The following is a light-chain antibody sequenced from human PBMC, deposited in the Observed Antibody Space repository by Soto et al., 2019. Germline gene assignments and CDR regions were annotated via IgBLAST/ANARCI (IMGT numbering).Light chain of an antibody. CDR3: QSYDSSFVL. CDR2: STN. Sequence: QTVVTQEPSFSVSPGGTVTLTCGLSSGSVSTSYYPSWYQQTPGQAPRTLIYSTNTRSSGVPDRFSGSTDGSSNSASLTISGLQTEDEADYYCQSYDSSFVLFGGGTKLTVL. V-gene: IGLV8-61*01. CDR1: SGSVSTSYY. J-gene: IGLJ2*01.